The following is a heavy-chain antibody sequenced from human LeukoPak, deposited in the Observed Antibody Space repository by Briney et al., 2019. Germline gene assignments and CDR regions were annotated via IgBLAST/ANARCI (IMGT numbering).Heavy chain of an antibody. CDR3: ATMRDGYNWNCFDY. CDR1: GYTLTELS. Sequence: ASVKVSCKVSGYTLTELSMHWVRQAPGKGLEWMGGFDPEDGETIYAQKFQGRVTMTEDASTDTAYMELSSLRSEDTAVYYCATMRDGYNWNCFDYWGQGTLVTVSS. J-gene: IGHJ4*02. D-gene: IGHD5-12*01. V-gene: IGHV1-24*01. CDR2: FDPEDGET.